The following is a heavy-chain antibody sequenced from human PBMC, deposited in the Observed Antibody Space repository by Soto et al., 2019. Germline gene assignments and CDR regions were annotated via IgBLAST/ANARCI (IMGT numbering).Heavy chain of an antibody. V-gene: IGHV1-69*01. CDR1: GGTFSSYA. Sequence: QVQLVQSGAEVKKPGSSVKVSCKASGGTFSSYAISWVRQAPGQGLEWMGGIIPIFGTANYAQKLQGRVTITADESTRTAYMELSSLRSEDTAVYYCARVEYSSSWGDYGMDVWGQGTTVTVSS. CDR2: IIPIFGTA. J-gene: IGHJ6*02. CDR3: ARVEYSSSWGDYGMDV. D-gene: IGHD6-6*01.